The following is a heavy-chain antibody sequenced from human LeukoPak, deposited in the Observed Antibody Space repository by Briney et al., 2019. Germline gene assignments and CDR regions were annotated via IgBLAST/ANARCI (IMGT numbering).Heavy chain of an antibody. CDR3: ANLGFGAPFDY. J-gene: IGHJ4*02. D-gene: IGHD3-10*01. CDR1: GFTFSSYA. CDR2: ISGSGGST. V-gene: IGHV3-23*01. Sequence: PGRSLRLSCAASGFTFSSYAMSWVRQAPGKGLEWDSAISGSGGSTHYADSVKGRFTISRDNSKNTLYLQMNSLRAEDTAVYYCANLGFGAPFDYWGQGTLVTVSS.